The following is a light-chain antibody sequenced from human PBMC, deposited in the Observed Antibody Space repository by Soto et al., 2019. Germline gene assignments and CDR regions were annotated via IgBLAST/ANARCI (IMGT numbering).Light chain of an antibody. J-gene: IGKJ1*01. Sequence: EIVMPQSPATLSVSPGERATLSCRTSPSVSSNFAWYQQKPCKDPRLLIYGASTRAPGIPARFRVSGSGPEFTLTISSLQSKDVAVDDGQHYNNWPRTLGQGPKVEIK. CDR3: QHYNNWPRT. CDR2: GAS. CDR1: PSVSSN. V-gene: IGKV3-15*01.